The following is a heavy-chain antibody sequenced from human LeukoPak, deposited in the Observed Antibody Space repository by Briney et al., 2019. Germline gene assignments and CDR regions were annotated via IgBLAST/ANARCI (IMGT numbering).Heavy chain of an antibody. CDR3: ANLRYFDLLGAFDI. D-gene: IGHD3-9*01. V-gene: IGHV4-31*03. J-gene: IGHJ3*02. CDR2: IYYSGST. CDR1: GGSISSGGYY. Sequence: SETLSLTCTVSGGSISSGGYYWSWIRQHPGKGLEWTGYIYYSGSTYYNPSLESRVTISVDTSKNQFSLKLSSVTAADTAVYYCANLRYFDLLGAFDIWGQGTMATDSS.